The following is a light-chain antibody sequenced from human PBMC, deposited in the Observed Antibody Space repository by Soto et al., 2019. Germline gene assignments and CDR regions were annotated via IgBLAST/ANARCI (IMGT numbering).Light chain of an antibody. J-gene: IGLJ2*01. CDR3: GTWDSSLNGGV. V-gene: IGLV1-51*01. CDR2: DNI. CDR1: NSNIGTKN. Sequence: QSALTQPPSVSAAPGQTVTISCSGSNSNIGTKNVCWYQQLPETAPKLLIYDNIKRPSAIPDRFSASKSGTSATLLITGLQTGDEADYYCGTWDSSLNGGVFGGGTKVTVL.